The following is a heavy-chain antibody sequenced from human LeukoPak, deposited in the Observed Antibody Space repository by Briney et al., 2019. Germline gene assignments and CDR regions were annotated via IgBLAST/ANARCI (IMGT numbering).Heavy chain of an antibody. CDR3: AREYYYDSRSYFDY. J-gene: IGHJ4*02. V-gene: IGHV3-21*01. CDR1: GFTFSSCS. D-gene: IGHD3-22*01. CDR2: ISSSSSYI. Sequence: GGSLRLSCAASGFTFSSCSMNWVRQAPGKGLEWVSSISSSSSYIYCADSVKGRFTISRDNAKNSLYLQMNSLRAEDTAVYYCAREYYYDSRSYFDYWGQGTLVTVSS.